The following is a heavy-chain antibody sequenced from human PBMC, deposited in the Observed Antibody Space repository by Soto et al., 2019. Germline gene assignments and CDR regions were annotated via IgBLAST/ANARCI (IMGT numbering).Heavy chain of an antibody. V-gene: IGHV4-39*01. Sequence: SETLSLTCTVSGGSLSRSSYYWGWIRQPPGKGLEWIGSIYYSGSTYYNPSLKSRVTISVDTSKNQFSLKLSSVTAADTAVYYCARHKRLWFGEGFDPWGQGTLVTVSS. D-gene: IGHD3-10*01. CDR1: GGSLSRSSYY. CDR2: IYYSGST. CDR3: ARHKRLWFGEGFDP. J-gene: IGHJ5*02.